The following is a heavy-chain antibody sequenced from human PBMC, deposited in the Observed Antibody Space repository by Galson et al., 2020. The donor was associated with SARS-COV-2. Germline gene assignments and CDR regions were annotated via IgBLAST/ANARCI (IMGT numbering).Heavy chain of an antibody. J-gene: IGHJ6*02. CDR1: GYTFNTYW. V-gene: IGHV5-51*01. D-gene: IGHD4-4*01. Sequence: GESLKISCKGSGYTFNTYWIAWVRQMPGKGLEWMGIIYPGDSDTTYSPSFQGQVTISADRSISTAYLQWNSLEASDTAIYYCVRRDYSWSMDVWGQGTTVTVSS. CDR2: IYPGDSDT. CDR3: VRRDYSWSMDV.